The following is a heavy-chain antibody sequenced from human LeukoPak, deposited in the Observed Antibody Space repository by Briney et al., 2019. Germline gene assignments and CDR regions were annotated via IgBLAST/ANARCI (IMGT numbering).Heavy chain of an antibody. CDR3: ASHYDFWSGSSYRGAFDI. CDR1: GGTFSSYA. Sequence: ASVKVSCKASGGTFSSYAISWVRQAPRHGLEWMGGIIPSFGTANYAQKFQGRVTITADESTSTAYMELSSLRSEDTAVYYCASHYDFWSGSSYRGAFDIWGQGTMVTVSS. CDR2: IIPSFGTA. J-gene: IGHJ3*02. D-gene: IGHD3-3*01. V-gene: IGHV1-69*13.